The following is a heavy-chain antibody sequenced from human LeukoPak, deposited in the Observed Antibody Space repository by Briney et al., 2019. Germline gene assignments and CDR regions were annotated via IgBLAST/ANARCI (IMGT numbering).Heavy chain of an antibody. V-gene: IGHV4-34*01. J-gene: IGHJ6*03. D-gene: IGHD2-15*01. Sequence: PSETLSLTCAVYGVSFSGYYWSWIRQPPGKGLECIGEINHSGSTNYNPTLKSRVNISVDTSKKPFSLKPSSVTAADTAVYYCAREPRDSNAPHLYYYMDVWGKGTTVPVSS. CDR1: GVSFSGYY. CDR3: AREPRDSNAPHLYYYMDV. CDR2: INHSGST.